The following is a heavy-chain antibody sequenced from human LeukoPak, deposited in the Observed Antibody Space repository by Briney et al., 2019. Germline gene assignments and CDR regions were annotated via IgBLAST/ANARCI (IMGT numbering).Heavy chain of an antibody. D-gene: IGHD5-18*01. CDR1: GFTFSTYT. J-gene: IGHJ4*02. V-gene: IGHV3-48*02. CDR2: VSDSSDV. CDR3: ARDGLHTAHFDY. Sequence: PGGSLRLSCAASGFTFSTYTMNWVRQAPGKGLEWVSTVSDSSDVHYSDSVKGRFNISRDNARNSLYLQMNSLRDEDTAVYYCARDGLHTAHFDYWGQGTLVTVSS.